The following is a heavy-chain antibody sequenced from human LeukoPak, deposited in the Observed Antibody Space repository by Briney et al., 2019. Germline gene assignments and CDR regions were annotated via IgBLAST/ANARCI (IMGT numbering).Heavy chain of an antibody. CDR2: INPNSGGT. J-gene: IGHJ4*02. CDR1: GYTFTGYY. D-gene: IGHD5-24*01. Sequence: ASVKVSCKASGYTFTGYYMHWVRQAPGQGLEWMGWINPNSGGTSYAQKFQGRVTMTRDTSISTAYMELSRLRSDDTAVYYCAREFGHNRWYFDYWGQGALVTVSS. CDR3: AREFGHNRWYFDY. V-gene: IGHV1-2*02.